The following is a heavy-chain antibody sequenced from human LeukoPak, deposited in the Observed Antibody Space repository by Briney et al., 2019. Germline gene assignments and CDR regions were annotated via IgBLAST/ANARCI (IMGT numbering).Heavy chain of an antibody. D-gene: IGHD3-22*01. Sequence: GASVKVSCKASGYTFTGYYMHWVRQAPGQGLEWMGWINPNSGGTNYAQKFQGSVTMTRDTSISTAYMELSRLRSDDTAVYYCARRHYYESSGYYEQDYWGQGTLVTVSS. J-gene: IGHJ4*02. CDR1: GYTFTGYY. CDR2: INPNSGGT. CDR3: ARRHYYESSGYYEQDY. V-gene: IGHV1-2*02.